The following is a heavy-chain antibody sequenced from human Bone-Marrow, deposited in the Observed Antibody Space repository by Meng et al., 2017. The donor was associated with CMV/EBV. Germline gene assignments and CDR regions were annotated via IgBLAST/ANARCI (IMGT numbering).Heavy chain of an antibody. D-gene: IGHD4-11*01. CDR1: GGSFNAYY. Sequence: SETLSLTCTVYGGSFNAYYYNWFRQAPGKGLEWIGEINHSGSTKYNPSLKSRVTISVDTSKNQFSLKLSSVTAAETAVYHCARGGLYSHDAFDIWGQGTRVTGSS. CDR3: ARGGLYSHDAFDI. J-gene: IGHJ3*02. CDR2: INHSGST. V-gene: IGHV4-34*01.